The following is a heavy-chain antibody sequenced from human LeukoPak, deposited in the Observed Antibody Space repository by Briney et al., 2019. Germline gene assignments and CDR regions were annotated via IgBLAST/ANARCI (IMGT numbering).Heavy chain of an antibody. V-gene: IGHV3-53*01. Sequence: GGSLRLSCAASGFTVSSNYMSWVRQAPGKGLEWVSVIYSGGSTYYADSVKGRFTISRDNSKNTLYLQMNSLRAEDTAVYYCARESIAAAHYYFDYWGQGTLVTVSS. CDR2: IYSGGST. CDR3: ARESIAAAHYYFDY. D-gene: IGHD6-13*01. J-gene: IGHJ4*02. CDR1: GFTVSSNY.